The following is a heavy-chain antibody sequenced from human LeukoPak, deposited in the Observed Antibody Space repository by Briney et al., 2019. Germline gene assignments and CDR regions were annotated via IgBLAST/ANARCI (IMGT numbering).Heavy chain of an antibody. V-gene: IGHV4-59*06. CDR2: IYYSGST. CDR3: APYDSTLRAFDY. J-gene: IGHJ4*02. D-gene: IGHD3-22*01. CDR1: GGSISSYY. Sequence: SETLSLTCTVSGGSISSYYWSWIRQPPGKGLEWIGYIYYSGSTYYNPSLKSRVTLSVDTSKNQFSLKPSSVTAADTAVYYCAPYDSTLRAFDYWGQGTLVTVSS.